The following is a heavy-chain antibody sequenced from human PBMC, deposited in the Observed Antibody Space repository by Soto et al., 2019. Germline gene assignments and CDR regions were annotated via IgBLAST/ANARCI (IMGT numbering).Heavy chain of an antibody. V-gene: IGHV5-51*07. CDR2: IYPGDSDT. CDR1: GGNDTSSW. CDR3: ARSTVTIYVFDAFDI. D-gene: IGHD4-17*01. J-gene: IGHJ3*02. Sequence: PVASQQISGKGSGGNDTSSWIASDHQMNRKGLEWMGIIYPGDSDTRYSPSFQGQVTISADKSISTAYLQWSSLKASDTAMYYCARSTVTIYVFDAFDIWGKGTMVTVS.